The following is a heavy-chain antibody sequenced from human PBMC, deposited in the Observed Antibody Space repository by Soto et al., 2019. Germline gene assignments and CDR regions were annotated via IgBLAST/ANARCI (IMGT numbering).Heavy chain of an antibody. CDR1: GFTFSSYA. V-gene: IGHV3-23*01. J-gene: IGHJ4*02. CDR2: ISGSGGST. CDR3: AKGKDIVVVVAATDPVFDY. Sequence: GGSLRLSCAASGFTFSSYAMSWVRQAPGKGLEWVSGISGSGGSTYYADSVKGRFTISRDNSKNTLYLQMNSLRAEDTAVYYCAKGKDIVVVVAATDPVFDYWGQGTLVTVSS. D-gene: IGHD2-15*01.